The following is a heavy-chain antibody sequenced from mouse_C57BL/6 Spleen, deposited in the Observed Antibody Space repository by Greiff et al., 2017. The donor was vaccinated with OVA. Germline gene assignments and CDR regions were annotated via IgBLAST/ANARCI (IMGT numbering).Heavy chain of an antibody. D-gene: IGHD2-3*01. J-gene: IGHJ2*01. CDR1: GYAFSSYW. CDR3: ARTYDGYYVPFDY. Sequence: QVQLQQSGAELVKPGASVKISCKASGYAFSSYWMNWVKQRPGKGLEWIGQIYPGDGDTNYNGKFKGKATLTADKSSSTAYMQLSSLTSEDSAVYFCARTYDGYYVPFDYWGQGTTLTVSS. CDR2: IYPGDGDT. V-gene: IGHV1-80*01.